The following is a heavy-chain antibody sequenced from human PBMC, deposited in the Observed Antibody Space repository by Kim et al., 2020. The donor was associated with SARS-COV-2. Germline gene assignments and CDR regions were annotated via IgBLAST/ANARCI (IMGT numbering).Heavy chain of an antibody. Sequence: GGSLRLSCVASGFTFSSYWMHWVRQAPGKGLVWVSRINSDGSSTSYADSVKGRFTISRDNAKNTLYLQMNSLRAEDTAVYYCARPELYGGNPEPGIDYWGQGTLVTVSS. CDR3: ARPELYGGNPEPGIDY. CDR2: INSDGSST. V-gene: IGHV3-74*01. CDR1: GFTFSSYW. J-gene: IGHJ4*02. D-gene: IGHD2-15*01.